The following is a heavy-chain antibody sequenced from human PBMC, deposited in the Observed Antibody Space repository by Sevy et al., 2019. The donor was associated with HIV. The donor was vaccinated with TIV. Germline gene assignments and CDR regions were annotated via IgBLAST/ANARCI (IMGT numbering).Heavy chain of an antibody. V-gene: IGHV4-38-2*02. CDR3: ARDNGVRGIFEY. CDR1: GYSISSGYY. CDR2: INHRGAT. D-gene: IGHD3-10*01. J-gene: IGHJ4*02. Sequence: SETLSLTCTVSGYSISSGYYWGWIRQSPGKGLEWIGSINHRGATYYNPSLKGRVTISVDMSKNQFSLKLSSVTAAETAVYYCARDNGVRGIFEYWGQGTLVTVSS.